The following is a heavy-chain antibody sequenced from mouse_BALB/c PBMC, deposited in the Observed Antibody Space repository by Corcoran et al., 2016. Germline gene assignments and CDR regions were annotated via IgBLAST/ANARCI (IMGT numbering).Heavy chain of an antibody. D-gene: IGHD2-2*01. Sequence: EVQLQQSGAELVKPGASVKLSCTASGFNIKDTYMHWVKQRPEQGLEWIGRIDPANGNTKYDPKFQGKATITADKSSNTAYLQLSSLTSEDTAVYYCARGLRHAMDYWGQGTSVTVSS. CDR1: GFNIKDTY. J-gene: IGHJ4*01. CDR2: IDPANGNT. V-gene: IGHV14-3*02. CDR3: ARGLRHAMDY.